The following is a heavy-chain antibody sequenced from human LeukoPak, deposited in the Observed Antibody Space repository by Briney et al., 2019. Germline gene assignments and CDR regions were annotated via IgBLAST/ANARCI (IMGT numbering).Heavy chain of an antibody. CDR2: INPNSSGT. CDR1: GYTFTGYY. J-gene: IGHJ4*02. V-gene: IGHV1-2*02. Sequence: GASVKVSCKASGYTFTGYYMHWVRQAPGQGLEWMGWINPNSSGTNYAQKFQGRVTMTRDTSISTAYMELSRLRSDDTAVYYCARDLFGMVRGVTYDYWGQGTLVTVSS. D-gene: IGHD3-10*01. CDR3: ARDLFGMVRGVTYDY.